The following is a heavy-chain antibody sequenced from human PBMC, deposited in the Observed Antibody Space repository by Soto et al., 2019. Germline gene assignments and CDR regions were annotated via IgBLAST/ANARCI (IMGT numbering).Heavy chain of an antibody. CDR3: ASVVVTTLRDAFDI. V-gene: IGHV3-64*01. D-gene: IGHD3-22*01. J-gene: IGHJ3*02. CDR1: GFTFSSYA. CDR2: ISSNGGST. Sequence: GGSLRLSCAASGFTFSSYAMHWVRQAPGKGLEYVSAISSNGGSTYYANSVKGRFTISRDNSKNTLYLQMGSLRAEDMAVYYCASVVVTTLRDAFDIWGQGTMVTVSS.